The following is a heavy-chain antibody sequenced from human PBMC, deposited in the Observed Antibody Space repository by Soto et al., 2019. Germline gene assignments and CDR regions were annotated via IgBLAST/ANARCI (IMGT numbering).Heavy chain of an antibody. CDR3: ARPPLPGYSIHYNS. D-gene: IGHD2-15*01. CDR1: GYIFIDYW. J-gene: IGHJ5*02. V-gene: IGHV5-51*01. Sequence: GESLKISCKASGYIFIDYWIGWVRQMPGKGLEWMGIVYPRDSDTRYSPSFQGQVTISADRSTGTAFLQWRSLKASDTALYYCARPPLPGYSIHYNSWGQGTLVTVSS. CDR2: VYPRDSDT.